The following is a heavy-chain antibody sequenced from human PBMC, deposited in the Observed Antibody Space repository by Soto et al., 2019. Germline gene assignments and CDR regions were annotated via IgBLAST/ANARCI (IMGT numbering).Heavy chain of an antibody. J-gene: IGHJ6*02. Sequence: GPSVKVSCKASGYTFTGYYMHWVRQAPGQGLEWMGWINPNSGGTNYAQKFQGRVTMTRDTSISTAYMELSRLRSDDTAVYYCARHSVGYYYYGMDVWGQGTTVTVSS. CDR2: INPNSGGT. D-gene: IGHD3-16*01. CDR3: ARHSVGYYYYGMDV. CDR1: GYTFTGYY. V-gene: IGHV1-2*02.